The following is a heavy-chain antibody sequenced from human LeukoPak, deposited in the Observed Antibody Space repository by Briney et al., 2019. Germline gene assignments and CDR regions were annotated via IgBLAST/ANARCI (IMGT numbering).Heavy chain of an antibody. D-gene: IGHD1-26*01. J-gene: IGHJ4*02. Sequence: GASVKVSCKASGYAFTSYYMHWVRQAPGQGLEWMGWISVYNGNTKYAQKFQGRVTMTTDTSTSTAYMELRSLKSDDTAVYHCARGVGANSRPDYWGQGTLVTVSS. V-gene: IGHV1-18*04. CDR1: GYAFTSYY. CDR2: ISVYNGNT. CDR3: ARGVGANSRPDY.